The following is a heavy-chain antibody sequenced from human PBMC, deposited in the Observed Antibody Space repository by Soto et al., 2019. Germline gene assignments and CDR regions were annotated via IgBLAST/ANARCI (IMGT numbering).Heavy chain of an antibody. CDR2: IYYSGST. CDR1: GGSISSGGYY. CDR3: ARDRAGLHLGELSFNWFDP. D-gene: IGHD3-16*02. J-gene: IGHJ5*02. Sequence: QVQLQESGPGLVKPSQTLSLTCTVSGGSISSGGYYWSWIRQHPGKGLEWIGYIYYSGSTYYNPSLKSRVTISVDTSKNQFSLKLSSVTAADTAVYYCARDRAGLHLGELSFNWFDPWGQGTLVTVSS. V-gene: IGHV4-31*03.